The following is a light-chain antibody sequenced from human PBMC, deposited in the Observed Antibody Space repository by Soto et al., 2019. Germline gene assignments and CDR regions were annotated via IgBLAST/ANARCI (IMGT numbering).Light chain of an antibody. CDR3: CSYAGSSTFV. Sequence: QSALTQPASVSGSPGQSITISCTGTTSDVGSYHLVSWYQHHPGKAPKLMIYEGSKRPSGVSNRFSGSKSGNTASLTISGLQADDEADYYCCSYAGSSTFVFGTGTKLTVL. CDR1: TSDVGSYHL. CDR2: EGS. V-gene: IGLV2-23*01. J-gene: IGLJ1*01.